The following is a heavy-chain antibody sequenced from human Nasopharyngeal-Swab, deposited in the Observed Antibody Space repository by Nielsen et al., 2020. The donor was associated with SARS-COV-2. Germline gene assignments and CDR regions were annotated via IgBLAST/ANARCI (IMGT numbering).Heavy chain of an antibody. CDR2: INHSGST. D-gene: IGHD3-9*01. V-gene: IGHV4-34*01. J-gene: IGHJ6*03. CDR3: ARERRYGQRKLNYYYYMDV. Sequence: RQAPGKGLEWIGEINHSGSTNYNPSLKSRVTISVDTSKNQFSLKLSSVTAADTAVYYRARERRYGQRKLNYYYYMDVWGKGTTVTVSS.